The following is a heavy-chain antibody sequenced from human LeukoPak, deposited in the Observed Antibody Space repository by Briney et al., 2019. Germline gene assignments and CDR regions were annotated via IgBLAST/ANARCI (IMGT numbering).Heavy chain of an antibody. J-gene: IGHJ6*02. CDR1: GFTFTSYA. V-gene: IGHV3-23*01. CDR2: ITGTGGST. CDR3: AKPSYYYHGMDV. Sequence: GGSLRLSCAASGFTFTSYATSWVRQAPGKGLEWVSAITGTGGSTYYAASVKGRFTVSRDNSKNTLYLQMSSLRAEDTAMYYCAKPSYYYHGMDVWGQGTTVTVSS.